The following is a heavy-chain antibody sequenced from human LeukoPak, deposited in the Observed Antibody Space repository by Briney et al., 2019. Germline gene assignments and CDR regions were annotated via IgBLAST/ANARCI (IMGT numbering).Heavy chain of an antibody. D-gene: IGHD3-22*01. J-gene: IGHJ5*02. V-gene: IGHV4-34*01. CDR3: ARYGDDSSGYYYAWFDP. Sequence: SETLSLTCAVYGGSFSGYYWSWIRQPPGKGLEWIGEINHSGSTNYNPSLKSRVTISVATSKNQFSLKLSSVTAADTAVYYCARYGDDSSGYYYAWFDPWGQGTLVTVSS. CDR2: INHSGST. CDR1: GGSFSGYY.